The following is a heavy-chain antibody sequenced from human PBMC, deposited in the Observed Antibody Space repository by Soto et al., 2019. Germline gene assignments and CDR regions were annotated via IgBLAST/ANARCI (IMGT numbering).Heavy chain of an antibody. CDR1: GGSFSGYY. J-gene: IGHJ4*02. CDR3: ATYSSGYYGPH. V-gene: IGHV4-34*01. CDR2: INHSGST. Sequence: SETLSLTCAVYGGSFSGYYWSWIRQPPGKGLEWIGEINHSGSTNYNPSLKSRVTISVDTSKNQFSLKLSSVTAADTAVYYCATYSSGYYGPHWGQGXLVTVSS. D-gene: IGHD3-22*01.